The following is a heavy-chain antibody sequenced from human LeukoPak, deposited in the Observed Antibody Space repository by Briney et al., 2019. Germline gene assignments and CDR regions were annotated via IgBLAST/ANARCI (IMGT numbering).Heavy chain of an antibody. Sequence: PGGSLRLSCAASGFTVSSNYMSWVRQAPGKGLEWVSVIYSGGSTYYADSVKGRFTISRDNAKKSMYLQMNSLRVEDTAVYYCARLLRRLLWFKPVGYWGQGTLVTVSS. V-gene: IGHV3-53*01. D-gene: IGHD3-10*01. CDR1: GFTVSSNY. J-gene: IGHJ4*02. CDR2: IYSGGST. CDR3: ARLLRRLLWFKPVGY.